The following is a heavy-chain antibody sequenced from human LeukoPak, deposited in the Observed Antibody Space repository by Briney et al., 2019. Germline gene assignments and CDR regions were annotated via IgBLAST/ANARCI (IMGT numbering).Heavy chain of an antibody. J-gene: IGHJ3*02. CDR1: GGTFSSYA. V-gene: IGHV1-69*05. D-gene: IGHD3-10*01. CDR2: IIPIFGTA. CDR3: ARGRGLCITMPVDAFDI. Sequence: SVRVSCKASGGTFSSYAISWVRQAPGQGLEWMGRIIPIFGTANYAQKFQGRVTITTDESTSTAYMELSSLRSEDSAVDYCARGRGLCITMPVDAFDIWGQRTKVTVSS.